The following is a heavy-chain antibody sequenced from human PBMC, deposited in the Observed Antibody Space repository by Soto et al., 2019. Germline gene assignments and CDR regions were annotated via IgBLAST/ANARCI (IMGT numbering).Heavy chain of an antibody. CDR2: FDPEDGET. D-gene: IGHD3-22*01. CDR1: GYTLTELS. V-gene: IGHV1-24*01. CDR3: ATRHGGGAPISGYYWNYFDY. J-gene: IGHJ4*02. Sequence: ASVKVSFKVSGYTLTELSMHWVRQAPGKGLEWMGGFDPEDGETIYAQKFQGRVTMTEDTSTDTAYMELSSLRSEDTAVYYCATRHGGGAPISGYYWNYFDYWGQGTLVTVSS.